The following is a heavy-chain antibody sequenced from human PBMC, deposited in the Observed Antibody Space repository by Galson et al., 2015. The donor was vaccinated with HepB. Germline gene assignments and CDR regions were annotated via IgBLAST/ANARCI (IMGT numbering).Heavy chain of an antibody. J-gene: IGHJ4*02. CDR3: ARLSVSGRLPGY. CDR1: GDSISSSSFY. CDR2: VYYSGST. Sequence: SETLSLTCTVSGDSISSSSFYWGWIRQPPGKGLEWIGSVYYSGSTYYNPSLKSRVTISVDTSKSQFSLKLTSVTAADTAVYYCARLSVSGRLPGYWGQGALVTVSS. D-gene: IGHD6-19*01. V-gene: IGHV4-39*01.